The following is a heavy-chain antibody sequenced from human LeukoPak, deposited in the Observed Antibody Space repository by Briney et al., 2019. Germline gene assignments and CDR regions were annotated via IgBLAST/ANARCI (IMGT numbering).Heavy chain of an antibody. CDR1: GVIFSDYS. Sequence: GGSLRLSCAAPGVIFSDYSMNWVRQAPGKGLEWVSTIATGSSHIFYADSVKGRFTTSRDDAKNSLYLQLHSLRTEDTGIYYCARDGPNWSRDCWGQGTLVTVSS. D-gene: IGHD7-27*01. CDR3: ARDGPNWSRDC. V-gene: IGHV3-21*01. J-gene: IGHJ4*02. CDR2: IATGSSHI.